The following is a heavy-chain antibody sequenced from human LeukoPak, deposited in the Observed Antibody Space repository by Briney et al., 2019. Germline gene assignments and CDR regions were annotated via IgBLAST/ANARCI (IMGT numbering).Heavy chain of an antibody. CDR1: GFNFRNYA. CDR3: AKGGLVPAATNYYYYYGMDV. D-gene: IGHD2-2*01. V-gene: IGHV3-23*01. J-gene: IGHJ6*02. Sequence: GGSLRLSCAASGFNFRNYAMNWVRQAPGKGLEWVSAISGSGGSTYCADSVKGRFTISRDNSKNTLYLQMNSLRAEDTAVYYCAKGGLVPAATNYYYYYGMDVWGQGTTVTVSS. CDR2: ISGSGGST.